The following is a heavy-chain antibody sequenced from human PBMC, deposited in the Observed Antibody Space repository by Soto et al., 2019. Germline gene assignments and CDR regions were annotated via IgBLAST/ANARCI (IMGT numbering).Heavy chain of an antibody. V-gene: IGHV4-34*01. J-gene: IGHJ4*02. CDR3: ARESNKRGYSYGPDY. D-gene: IGHD5-18*01. Sequence: QVQLQQWGAGLLKPSETLSLTCAVYGGSFSGYYWTWIRQPPGKGLEWIGEINHSGSTNCNPSLKSRVTRSVDTSKHQFSLKLSSGTAADTAVYYCARESNKRGYSYGPDYWGQGTLVTVSS. CDR1: GGSFSGYY. CDR2: INHSGST.